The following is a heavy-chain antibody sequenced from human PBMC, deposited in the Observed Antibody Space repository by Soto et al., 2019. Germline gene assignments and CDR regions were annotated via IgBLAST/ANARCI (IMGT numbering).Heavy chain of an antibody. V-gene: IGHV4-31*01. CDR2: IYYSGST. CDR1: GCSISSGGYY. D-gene: IGHD3-16*01. CDR3: ARDRTSSDYIIPINWFDP. Sequence: QVQLQESGPGLVKPSQTLSLTCTVSGCSISSGGYYWSWIRQHPGKGLEWIGYIYYSGSTYYNPYLKSLVTISVDTAKTQFSLKLSSVTAADTAVYYCARDRTSSDYIIPINWFDPWGQGTLVTVSS. J-gene: IGHJ5*02.